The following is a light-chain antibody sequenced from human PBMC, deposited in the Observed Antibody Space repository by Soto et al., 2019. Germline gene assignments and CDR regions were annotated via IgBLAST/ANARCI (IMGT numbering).Light chain of an antibody. J-gene: IGKJ2*01. CDR2: LGS. V-gene: IGKV2-28*01. Sequence: DVVMTQSVLSLPVTPGEPASISCWSSQSLLHRNGYNYLDWYLQKPGQSPQLLVYLGSNRASGVPDRFSGSGSGTNFTLKISRVEAEDVGVYYGMQALQTPYTFGQGTKLEI. CDR1: QSLLHRNGYNY. CDR3: MQALQTPYT.